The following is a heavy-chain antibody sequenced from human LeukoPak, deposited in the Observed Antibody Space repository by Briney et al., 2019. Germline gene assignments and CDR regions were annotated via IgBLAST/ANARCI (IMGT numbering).Heavy chain of an antibody. V-gene: IGHV3-66*01. CDR3: ARDSLLLRFGESPYYGMDV. CDR1: GFTVSSNY. J-gene: IGHJ6*02. CDR2: IYSGGST. D-gene: IGHD3-10*01. Sequence: GGSLRLSCAASGFTVSSNYMSWVRQAPGKGLEWVSVIYSGGSTYYADSVKGRFTISRDNSKNTLYLQMNSLRAEDTAVYYCARDSLLLRFGESPYYGMDVWGQGTTVTVSS.